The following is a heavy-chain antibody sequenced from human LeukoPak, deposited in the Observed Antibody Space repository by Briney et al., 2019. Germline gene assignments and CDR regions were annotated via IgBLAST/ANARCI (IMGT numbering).Heavy chain of an antibody. Sequence: SGPTLVEPTETLTLTCTFSGFSLSTSGVGVAWIRQPPGKALEWLAVVYWDNDKRYNPSLKTRLTITKDTSNKQVVLTMTYMGPTDTATYFCAHRVGDGASWDGGRYDYWGQGTLVTVSS. J-gene: IGHJ4*02. CDR1: GFSLSTSGVG. CDR3: AHRVGDGASWDGGRYDY. CDR2: VYWDNDK. V-gene: IGHV2-5*02. D-gene: IGHD2-2*01.